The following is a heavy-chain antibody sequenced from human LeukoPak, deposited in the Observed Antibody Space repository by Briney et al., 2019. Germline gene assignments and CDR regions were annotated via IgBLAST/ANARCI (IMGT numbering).Heavy chain of an antibody. J-gene: IGHJ5*02. CDR3: ARGDPDYYGSGSSNWFDP. CDR2: MNPNSGNT. V-gene: IGHV1-8*01. CDR1: GYTFTSYD. Sequence: ASVKVSCKASGYTFTSYDINWVRQATGQGLEWMGWMNPNSGNTGYAQKFQGRVTMTRNTSISTAYMELSSLGSEDTAVYYCARGDPDYYGSGSSNWFDPWGQGSLVTVSS. D-gene: IGHD3-10*01.